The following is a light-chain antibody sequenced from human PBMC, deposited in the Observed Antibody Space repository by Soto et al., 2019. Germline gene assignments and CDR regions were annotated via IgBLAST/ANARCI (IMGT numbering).Light chain of an antibody. Sequence: DIQMTQSPSSLSASVGDKVTITCRASQSFSSYLNWYQQKPGKAPKLLIYDASSLQSGVPSRFSGSGSGTDFTLTISSLQPEDFATYYCQQSYSTPRTFGQGTKVDI. CDR3: QQSYSTPRT. V-gene: IGKV1-39*01. CDR1: QSFSSY. J-gene: IGKJ1*01. CDR2: DAS.